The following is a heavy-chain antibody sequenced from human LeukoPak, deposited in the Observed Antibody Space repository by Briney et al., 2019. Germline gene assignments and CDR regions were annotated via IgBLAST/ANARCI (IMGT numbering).Heavy chain of an antibody. V-gene: IGHV4-59*01. Sequence: SETLSLTCTVSGGSISSYYWSWLRQPPGKGLEWIGYIYYSGSTNYNPSLKSRVTISVDTSKNQFSLKLSSVTAADTAVYYCARDVGDSSGLAFDYWGQGTLVTVSS. D-gene: IGHD3-22*01. CDR3: ARDVGDSSGLAFDY. CDR2: IYYSGST. CDR1: GGSISSYY. J-gene: IGHJ4*02.